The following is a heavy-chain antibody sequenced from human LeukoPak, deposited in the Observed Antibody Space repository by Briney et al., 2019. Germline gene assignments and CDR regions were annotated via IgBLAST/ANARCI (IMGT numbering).Heavy chain of an antibody. Sequence: PSETLSLTCAVSGYSISSGYYWGWIRQPPGKGLEWIGSIYYSGSTYYNPSLKSRVTISVDTSKNQFSLKLSSVTAADTAVYYCASPYCSGGSCYSGMGDYWGQGTLVTVSS. CDR1: GYSISSGYY. J-gene: IGHJ4*02. CDR2: IYYSGST. CDR3: ASPYCSGGSCYSGMGDY. V-gene: IGHV4-38-2*01. D-gene: IGHD2-15*01.